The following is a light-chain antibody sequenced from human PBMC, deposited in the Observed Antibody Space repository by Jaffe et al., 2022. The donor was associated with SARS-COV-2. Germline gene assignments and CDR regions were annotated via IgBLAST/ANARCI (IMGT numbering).Light chain of an antibody. CDR2: GAS. J-gene: IGKJ1*01. CDR1: QSVSSS. Sequence: ETVMTQSPATLSVSPGEGATLSCRASQSVSSSLAWYQQKPGQAPRLLIYGASTRATGIPARFSGSGSGTEFTLTISSLQSEDFAVYYCQQYNNWPRWTFGQGTKVEIK. V-gene: IGKV3D-15*01. CDR3: QQYNNWPRWT.